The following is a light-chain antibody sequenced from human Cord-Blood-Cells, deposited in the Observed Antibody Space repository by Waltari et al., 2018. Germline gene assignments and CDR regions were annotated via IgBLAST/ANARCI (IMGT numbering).Light chain of an antibody. CDR3: SSYTSSSTLV. CDR1: SSDVAGYNY. Sequence: SPLPQPASVSGSPGQSITIPCPGTSSDVAGYNYFSWYQQHPGKAPKLMLYDVSNRPSGVSNRFSGSKSGNTASLTISGLQVEDEADYYCSSYTSSSTLVFGGGTKLTVL. V-gene: IGLV2-14*03. CDR2: DVS. J-gene: IGLJ3*02.